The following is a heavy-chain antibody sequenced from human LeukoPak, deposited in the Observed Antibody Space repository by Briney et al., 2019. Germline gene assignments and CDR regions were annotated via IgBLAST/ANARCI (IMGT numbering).Heavy chain of an antibody. CDR2: IKSDGST. V-gene: IGHV3-74*01. J-gene: IGHJ1*01. Sequence: GGSLRLSCAASGFTFSSYWMHWVRQAPGKGLVWVSRIKSDGSTNYADSVKGRFTISRDNAKDTVSLQMNSLRAEDTGVYYCARAPSEIGGYYPEYFRHWGQGTLVTVSS. CDR3: ARAPSEIGGYYPEYFRH. CDR1: GFTFSSYW. D-gene: IGHD3-22*01.